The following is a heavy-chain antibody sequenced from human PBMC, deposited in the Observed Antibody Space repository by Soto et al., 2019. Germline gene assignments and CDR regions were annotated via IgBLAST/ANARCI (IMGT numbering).Heavy chain of an antibody. D-gene: IGHD3-16*01. V-gene: IGHV1-69*13. J-gene: IGHJ5*02. Sequence: GASVKVSCKASAGTFPHYALSWVRQAPGQGLEWIGGIIPVLATTTYAQKFQGRVSIIADESTNTVYMELSSLRSEDTAVYYCECNWGNYLKNWLDTWGQGTLVTVSS. CDR2: IIPVLATT. CDR1: AGTFPHYA. CDR3: ECNWGNYLKNWLDT.